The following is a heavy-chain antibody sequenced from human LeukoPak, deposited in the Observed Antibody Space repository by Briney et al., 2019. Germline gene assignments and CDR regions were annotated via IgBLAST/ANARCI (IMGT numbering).Heavy chain of an antibody. V-gene: IGHV4-4*02. CDR3: ARAPNWKHFDY. Sequence: SETLSLTCAVSGGSISSSNWWSWVRQPPGQGLEWIGEIYHSGTANYNPSLKSRVTISVDKSKNQFSLKLSSVTAADTAVYYCARAPNWKHFDYWGQGTLVTVSS. D-gene: IGHD1-1*01. J-gene: IGHJ4*02. CDR2: IYHSGTA. CDR1: GGSISSSNW.